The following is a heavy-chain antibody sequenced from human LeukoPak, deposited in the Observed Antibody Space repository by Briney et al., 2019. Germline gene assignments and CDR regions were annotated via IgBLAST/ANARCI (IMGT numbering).Heavy chain of an antibody. Sequence: GGSLRLSCAASGFTFGSYAMHWVRQAPGKGLEWVAVISYDGSNKYYADSVKGRFTISRDNSKNTLYLQMNSLRAEDTAVYYCARERELWFGELLGPFDYWGQGTLVTVSS. CDR2: ISYDGSNK. V-gene: IGHV3-30*04. J-gene: IGHJ4*02. D-gene: IGHD3-10*01. CDR1: GFTFGSYA. CDR3: ARERELWFGELLGPFDY.